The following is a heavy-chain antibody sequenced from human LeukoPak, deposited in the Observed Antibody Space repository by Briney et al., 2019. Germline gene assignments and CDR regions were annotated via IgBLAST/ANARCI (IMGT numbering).Heavy chain of an antibody. Sequence: PSQTLSLTCTVSGGSISSGDSHWSWIRQPPGKGLEWIVYIFYSGNIYYNPSLKSRLTISLDMSKNQFSLKLSSVTAADTAVYYCARAPGVAEVGRLDLWGRGTLVTVSS. CDR3: ARAPGVAEVGRLDL. CDR2: IFYSGNI. CDR1: GGSISSGDSH. V-gene: IGHV4-30-4*01. J-gene: IGHJ2*01. D-gene: IGHD7-27*01.